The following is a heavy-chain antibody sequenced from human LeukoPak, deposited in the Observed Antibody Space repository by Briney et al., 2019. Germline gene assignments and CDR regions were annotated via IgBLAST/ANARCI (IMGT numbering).Heavy chain of an antibody. CDR1: GFTFSSYS. D-gene: IGHD4/OR15-4a*01. CDR2: IWYDGNNK. Sequence: RGSLRLSCAASGFTFSSYSMNWVRQAPGKGLEWVAVIWYDGNNKYYADSVKGRFTTSRDNSKDTLYLQMNSLSPEDTAMYYCAREGFTNYERELDYWGRGTQVTVST. CDR3: AREGFTNYERELDY. V-gene: IGHV3-33*08. J-gene: IGHJ4*02.